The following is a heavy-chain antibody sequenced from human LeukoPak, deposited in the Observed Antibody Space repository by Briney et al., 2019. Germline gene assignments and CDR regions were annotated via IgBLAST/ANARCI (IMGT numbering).Heavy chain of an antibody. V-gene: IGHV3-49*04. D-gene: IGHD3-3*01. J-gene: IGHJ4*02. CDR3: TRQTAITMIDY. CDR2: IRSKAYGGTT. CDR1: GVTFSSYS. Sequence: PGGSLRLSCAASGVTFSSYSMSWVRQAPGKGLEWVGFIRSKAYGGTTEYAASVKGRFTISRDDSKSIAYLQMNSLKTEDTAVYYCTRQTAITMIDYWGQGTLVTVSS.